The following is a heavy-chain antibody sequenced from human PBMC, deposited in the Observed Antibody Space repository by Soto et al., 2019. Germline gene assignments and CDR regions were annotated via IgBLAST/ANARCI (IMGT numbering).Heavy chain of an antibody. CDR2: IYHSGST. CDR1: GGSISSGGYS. CDR3: AAGGGLPRYS. V-gene: IGHV4-30-2*01. J-gene: IGHJ4*02. Sequence: QLQLQESGSGLVKPSQTLSLTCAVSGGSISSGGYSWSWIRQPPGKGLEWIGYIYHSGSTYYNPSHXSXXXIXXDRSTNQVSLKLSSVTAADTAVYYCAAGGGLPRYSWGQGTLVTVSS. D-gene: IGHD5-12*01.